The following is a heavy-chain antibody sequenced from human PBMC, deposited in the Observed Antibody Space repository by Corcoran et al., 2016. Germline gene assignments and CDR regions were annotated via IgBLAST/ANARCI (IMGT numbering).Heavy chain of an antibody. V-gene: IGHV3-9*01. CDR2: ISWNSGSI. CDR1: GFTFDDYA. Sequence: EVQLVESGGGLVQPGRSLRLSCAASGFTFDDYAMHWVRQAPGKGLEWVSGISWNSGSIGYADSVKGRFTISRDNAKNSLYLQMNSLRAEDTALYDCAKAVGVAGTDAFDIWGQGTMVTVSS. D-gene: IGHD6-19*01. J-gene: IGHJ3*02. CDR3: AKAVGVAGTDAFDI.